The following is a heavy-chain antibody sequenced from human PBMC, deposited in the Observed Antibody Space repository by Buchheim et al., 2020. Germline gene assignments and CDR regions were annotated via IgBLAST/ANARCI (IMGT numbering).Heavy chain of an antibody. CDR2: IYPGDSDT. CDR1: GYSFNTYW. Sequence: EVQLVQSGAEVKKPGESLRISCRASGYSFNTYWIAWVRQMPGRGLEWMGNIYPGDSDTRYSPSFQGQVTFSVDKSIHTADLQWTGLTASDTAVYFCASHRFCVDGVCFLDFWGPGT. D-gene: IGHD2-8*01. J-gene: IGHJ4*02. CDR3: ASHRFCVDGVCFLDF. V-gene: IGHV5-51*01.